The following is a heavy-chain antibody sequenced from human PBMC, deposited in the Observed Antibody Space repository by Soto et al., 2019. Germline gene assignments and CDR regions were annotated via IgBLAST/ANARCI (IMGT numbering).Heavy chain of an antibody. CDR1: GFTVSSNY. J-gene: IGHJ6*01. Sequence: EVQLVESGGGLVQPGGSLRLSCAASGFTVSSNYMSWVRQAPGKGLEWVSVIYSGGSTYYADSVKGRFTISRDNSKNTLYLQMNSLRAEDTAVYYCARDAVKSGGYSYGAYYYGMDVW. CDR3: ARDAVKSGGYSYGAYYYGMDV. CDR2: IYSGGST. V-gene: IGHV3-66*01. D-gene: IGHD5-18*01.